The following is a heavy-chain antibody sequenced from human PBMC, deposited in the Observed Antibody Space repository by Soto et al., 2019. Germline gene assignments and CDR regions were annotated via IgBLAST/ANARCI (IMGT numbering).Heavy chain of an antibody. Sequence: ASVKVSCKASGYTFTNYDITWVRQATGQGLEWMGWMNPNSGNTGYAQKFQGRVTMTRNTSISTAYMELSSLRSEDTAVYYCARGLLVAGHFDYWGQGTLVTVSS. D-gene: IGHD6-19*01. CDR2: MNPNSGNT. CDR3: ARGLLVAGHFDY. CDR1: GYTFTNYD. V-gene: IGHV1-8*01. J-gene: IGHJ4*02.